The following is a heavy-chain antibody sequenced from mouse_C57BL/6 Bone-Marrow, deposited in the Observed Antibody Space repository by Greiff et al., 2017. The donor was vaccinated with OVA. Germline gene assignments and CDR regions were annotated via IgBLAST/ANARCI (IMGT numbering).Heavy chain of an antibody. Sequence: QVQLQQSGAELARPGASVKLSCKASGYTFTSYGISWVKQRTGQGLEWIGEIYPRSGNTYYNEKYKGKATLTADKSSSTAYMELRSLTSEDSAVYICVITEPAGDYYGSRPWCGYWGPGTLVTVSA. V-gene: IGHV1-81*01. CDR3: VITEPAGDYYGSRPWCGY. D-gene: IGHD1-1*01. CDR2: IYPRSGNT. CDR1: GYTFTSYG. J-gene: IGHJ3*01.